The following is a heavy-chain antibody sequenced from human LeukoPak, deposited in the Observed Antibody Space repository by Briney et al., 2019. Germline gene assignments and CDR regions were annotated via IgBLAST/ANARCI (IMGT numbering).Heavy chain of an antibody. Sequence: PGGSLRLSCAASGFTFSSYAMSWVRQAPGKGLEWVSAISGSGDSTYYADSVKGRFTISRDNSKNTLYLQMNSLRAEDTATYYCAKSRAYSSGALNYWGRGTLVTVSS. CDR3: AKSRAYSSGALNY. J-gene: IGHJ4*02. D-gene: IGHD6-19*01. CDR1: GFTFSSYA. CDR2: ISGSGDST. V-gene: IGHV3-23*01.